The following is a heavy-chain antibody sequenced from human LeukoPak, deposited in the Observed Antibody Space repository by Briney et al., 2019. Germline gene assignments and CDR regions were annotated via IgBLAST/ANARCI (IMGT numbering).Heavy chain of an antibody. CDR1: GGSISSYY. J-gene: IGHJ4*02. CDR2: IFYSGST. V-gene: IGHV4-59*08. CDR3: ATTAAGTMYYFDY. D-gene: IGHD6-13*01. Sequence: KPSETLSLTCTVPGGSISSYYWSWIRQPPGKGLEWIGYIFYSGSTNYNPSLKSRVTISVDTSKNQFSLKLSSVTAADTAVYYCATTAAGTMYYFDYWGQGTLVTVSS.